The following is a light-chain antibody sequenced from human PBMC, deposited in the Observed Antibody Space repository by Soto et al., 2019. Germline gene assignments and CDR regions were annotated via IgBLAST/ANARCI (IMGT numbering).Light chain of an antibody. CDR2: GTS. J-gene: IGKJ5*01. CDR1: QSVSSSY. Sequence: EVVLKQAAGTLSLSPGESATLACRASQSVSSSYLSWYQQKPGQAARLLIHGTSDRATRIPDMFSGSGSGTDFTLTITSLEPEDFAVYYCQQYGRLPPYTFGQGTRLQIK. V-gene: IGKV3-20*01. CDR3: QQYGRLPPYT.